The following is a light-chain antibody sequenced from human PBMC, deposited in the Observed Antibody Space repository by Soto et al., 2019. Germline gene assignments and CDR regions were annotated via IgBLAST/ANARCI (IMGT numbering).Light chain of an antibody. V-gene: IGKV1-5*01. CDR2: DAS. CDR1: HSVSNW. CDR3: LQYDGYPYT. Sequence: DIQMTQSPSTLSPSVGDRVTITCRASHSVSNWLAWYQQKPGKAPKLLIYDASSLETGVPSRFTGSGSGTEFSLTISRLQPDDFETYYCLQYDGYPYTFGQGTKLEIK. J-gene: IGKJ2*01.